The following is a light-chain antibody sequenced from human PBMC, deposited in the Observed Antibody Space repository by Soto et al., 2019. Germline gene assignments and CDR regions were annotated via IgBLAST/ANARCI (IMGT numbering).Light chain of an antibody. V-gene: IGLV2-23*03. CDR2: EGT. CDR1: SSDVGSYSL. CDR3: CSYAHSSTFVL. J-gene: IGLJ2*01. Sequence: QSALTQPASVSGSPGQSITISCTGTSSDVGSYSLVSWYQQHPGKAPKLMIYEGTKRPSGVSDRFSGSKSGNTASLTISGLQAEDEADYYCCSYAHSSTFVLFGGGTKLTVL.